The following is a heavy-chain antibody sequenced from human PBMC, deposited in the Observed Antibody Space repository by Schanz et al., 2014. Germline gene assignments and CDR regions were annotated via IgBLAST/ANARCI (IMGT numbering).Heavy chain of an antibody. CDR2: ISRSSSTI. Sequence: EVQLVESGGGLVQPGGSLRLSCAASAFIFRSYSMHWVRQAPGKGLEWVSYISRSSSTIYYADSVRGRFTISRDNAKNSLFLQMNSLSAEDTAVYYCAKDGRLPYYGTGSDFDYWGQGTLVAISS. CDR1: AFIFRSYS. V-gene: IGHV3-48*04. CDR3: AKDGRLPYYGTGSDFDY. J-gene: IGHJ4*02. D-gene: IGHD3-22*01.